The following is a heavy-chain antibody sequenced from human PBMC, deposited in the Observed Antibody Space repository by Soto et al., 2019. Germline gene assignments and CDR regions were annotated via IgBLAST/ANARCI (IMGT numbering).Heavy chain of an antibody. Sequence: GGSLRLSCAASGFTFSSYEMNWVRQAPGKGLEWVSYISGSGSTIYYADSVKGRFTISRDNAKNSLYLQMNSLRAEDTAVYYCARASYYYDSSGYSLFDYWGQGTLVTVSS. CDR1: GFTFSSYE. V-gene: IGHV3-48*03. J-gene: IGHJ4*02. CDR2: ISGSGSTI. D-gene: IGHD3-22*01. CDR3: ARASYYYDSSGYSLFDY.